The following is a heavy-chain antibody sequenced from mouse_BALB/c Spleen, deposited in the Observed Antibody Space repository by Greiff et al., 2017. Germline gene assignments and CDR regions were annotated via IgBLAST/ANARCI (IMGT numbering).Heavy chain of an antibody. CDR1: GYTFTSYW. Sequence: QVQLQQPGAELVRPGASVKLSCKASGYTFTSYWINWVKQRPGQGLEWIGNIYPSDSYTNYNQKFKDKATFTVDKSSSTAYMQLSSPTSEDSAVYYCTRAGNYPFAYWGQGTLVTVSA. V-gene: IGHV1-69*02. CDR2: IYPSDSYT. D-gene: IGHD2-1*01. J-gene: IGHJ3*01. CDR3: TRAGNYPFAY.